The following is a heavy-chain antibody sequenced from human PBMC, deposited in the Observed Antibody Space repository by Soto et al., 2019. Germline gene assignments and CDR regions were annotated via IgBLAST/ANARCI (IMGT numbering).Heavy chain of an antibody. Sequence: QVQLVESGGGVVQPGRSLKLSCVASGFTFSSYGMHWVRQAPGKGLEWVAIIWHDGSDKYYGDSVKGRFTISRDNSKNTLYLQMNTLRAEDTAVYYCAYGNLQYYFDYWGQGTLVTVSS. D-gene: IGHD3-10*01. J-gene: IGHJ4*02. V-gene: IGHV3-33*01. CDR2: IWHDGSDK. CDR1: GFTFSSYG. CDR3: AYGNLQYYFDY.